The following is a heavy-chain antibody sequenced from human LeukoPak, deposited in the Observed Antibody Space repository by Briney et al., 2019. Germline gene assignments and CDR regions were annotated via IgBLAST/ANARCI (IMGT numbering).Heavy chain of an antibody. D-gene: IGHD3-22*01. CDR2: IGSRSSYM. J-gene: IGHJ4*01. CDR3: ARDHSNYDSDY. CDR1: GFTFSNYA. Sequence: GGSLRLSCAASGFTFSNYAMSWVRQAPGKGLEWVSSIGSRSSYMFYADSVKGRFTISRDDAKNSLYLQMNSLRAEDTALYYCARDHSNYDSDYWGHGTLVTVSS. V-gene: IGHV3-21*01.